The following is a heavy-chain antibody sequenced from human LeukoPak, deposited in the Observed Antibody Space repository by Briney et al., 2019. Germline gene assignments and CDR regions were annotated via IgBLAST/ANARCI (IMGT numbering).Heavy chain of an antibody. J-gene: IGHJ4*02. CDR1: GFTFTKYW. Sequence: GGSLRLSCVASGFTFTKYWMSWVRQAPGKGLEWVANIKEDGSEKQYIDSVKGRFTISRDNAMNSLYLQMNSLRAEDTAVYYCAKDKLGYCSSTSCYPPYYFDYRGQGTLVTVSS. CDR3: AKDKLGYCSSTSCYPPYYFDY. V-gene: IGHV3-7*03. CDR2: IKEDGSEK. D-gene: IGHD2-2*01.